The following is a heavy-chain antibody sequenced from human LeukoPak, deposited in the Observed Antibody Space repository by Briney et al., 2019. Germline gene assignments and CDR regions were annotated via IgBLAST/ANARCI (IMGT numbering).Heavy chain of an antibody. Sequence: SETLSLPCTVCGDFNRSYFCIWLPEPPGKAVEWLGYIYYNASTNYHPSLKSRVTISVDTSKNQISLKLSSVTAADTAVYYCARAPLRPTYFDYWGQGTLVTVSS. CDR3: ARAPLRPTYFDY. J-gene: IGHJ4*02. CDR2: IYYNAST. CDR1: GDFNRSYF. V-gene: IGHV4-59*08.